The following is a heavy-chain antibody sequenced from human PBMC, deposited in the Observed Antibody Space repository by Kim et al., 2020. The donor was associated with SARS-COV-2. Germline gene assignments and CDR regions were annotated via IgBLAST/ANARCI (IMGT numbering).Heavy chain of an antibody. J-gene: IGHJ6*02. Sequence: ASVKVSCKASGYSFTSYYIHWVRQAPGQGLEWMGLINPSSGSTSYAQKFQGRVTMTRDTSTSSVYMELSSLRSEDTAVYYCAREEIGAAASMDVWGQGTTVTVSS. V-gene: IGHV1-46*01. D-gene: IGHD2-15*01. CDR3: AREEIGAAASMDV. CDR1: GYSFTSYY. CDR2: INPSSGST.